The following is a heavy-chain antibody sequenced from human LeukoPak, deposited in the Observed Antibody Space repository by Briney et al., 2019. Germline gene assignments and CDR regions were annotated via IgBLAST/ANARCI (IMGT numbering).Heavy chain of an antibody. CDR2: INPNSGGT. V-gene: IGHV1-2*02. CDR1: GYTFTGYY. Sequence: ASVKVSCQASGYTFTGYYMHWVRPARGQGLEWMGWINPNSGGTNYAQKFQGRVTMTTDTSISTAYMELSRLRSDDTAVYYCASDSSSWAAYYFDYWGQGTLVTVSS. CDR3: ASDSSSWAAYYFDY. D-gene: IGHD6-13*01. J-gene: IGHJ4*02.